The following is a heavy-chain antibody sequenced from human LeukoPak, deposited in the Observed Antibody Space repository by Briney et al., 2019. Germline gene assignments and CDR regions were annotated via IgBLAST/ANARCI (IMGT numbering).Heavy chain of an antibody. CDR2: IYTSGST. Sequence: SQTLSLTCTVSGGSISSGSYYWSWIRQPAGKGLEWIGRIYTSGSTNYNPSLKSRVTISVDTSKNQFSLKLSSVTAADTAVYYCAREEESGWNYNLNYFDYWGQGTLVTVSS. J-gene: IGHJ4*02. CDR3: AREEESGWNYNLNYFDY. V-gene: IGHV4-61*02. D-gene: IGHD1-7*01. CDR1: GGSISSGSYY.